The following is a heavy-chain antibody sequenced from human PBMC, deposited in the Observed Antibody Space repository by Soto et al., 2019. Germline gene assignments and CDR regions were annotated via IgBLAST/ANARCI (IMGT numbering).Heavy chain of an antibody. CDR1: GCSFTSYW. Sequence: PGESLKISCKGSGCSFTSYWIGWVRQMPGKGLEWMGIIYPGDSDTRYSPSFQGQVTISADKSISTAYLQWSSLKASDTAMYYCARHVSGTTSYYYYMDVWGKGTTVTVSS. CDR2: IYPGDSDT. J-gene: IGHJ6*03. CDR3: ARHVSGTTSYYYYMDV. V-gene: IGHV5-51*01. D-gene: IGHD1-7*01.